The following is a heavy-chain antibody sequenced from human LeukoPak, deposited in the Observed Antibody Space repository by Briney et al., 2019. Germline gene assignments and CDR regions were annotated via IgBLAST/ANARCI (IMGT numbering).Heavy chain of an antibody. CDR1: GYTFTGYY. CDR2: INPNSGGT. D-gene: IGHD5-18*01. Sequence: ASVKVSCKASGYTFTGYYMHWVRQAPGQGLEWMGWINPNSGGTNYAQKFQGRVTMTRDTSISPAYMELSRLRSDDTAVYYCAREADTAMVYYYGMDVWGQGTTVTVSS. J-gene: IGHJ6*02. CDR3: AREADTAMVYYYGMDV. V-gene: IGHV1-2*02.